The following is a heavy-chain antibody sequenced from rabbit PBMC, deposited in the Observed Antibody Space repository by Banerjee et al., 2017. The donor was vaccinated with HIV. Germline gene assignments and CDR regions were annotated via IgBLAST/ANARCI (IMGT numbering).Heavy chain of an antibody. V-gene: IGHV1S45*01. D-gene: IGHD1-1*01. J-gene: IGHJ3*01. Sequence: QEQLVESGGGLVQPEGSLTLTCTASGFSFSSRYYMCWVRQPPGKGLEWITCFWADNGGDPMYAPWTEGRFTISKTSSTTVDLKMTSLTAADTATYFCARSEYDYGSGNYELWGQGTLVTVS. CDR3: ARSEYDYGSGNYEL. CDR2: FWADNGGDP. CDR1: GFSFSSRYY.